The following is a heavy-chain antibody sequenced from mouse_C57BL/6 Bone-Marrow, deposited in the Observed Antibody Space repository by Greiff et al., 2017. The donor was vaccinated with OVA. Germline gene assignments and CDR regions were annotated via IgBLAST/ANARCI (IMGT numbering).Heavy chain of an antibody. CDR1: GYAFSSSW. Sequence: QVQLQQPGPELVKPGASVKISCKASGYAFSSSWMNWVKQRPGKGLEWIGRIYPGDGDTNYNGKFKGKATLTADKSSSTAYMQLSSLTSEDSAVYFCARKGLYYGSSVSFDYWGQGTTLTVSS. D-gene: IGHD1-1*01. J-gene: IGHJ2*01. CDR2: IYPGDGDT. CDR3: ARKGLYYGSSVSFDY. V-gene: IGHV1-82*01.